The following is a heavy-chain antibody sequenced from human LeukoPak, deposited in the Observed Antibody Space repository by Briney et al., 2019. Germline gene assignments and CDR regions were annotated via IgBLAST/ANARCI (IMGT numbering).Heavy chain of an antibody. J-gene: IGHJ5*02. V-gene: IGHV4-31*03. CDR3: ARDPCSGGSCYSGS. D-gene: IGHD2-15*01. CDR2: IYYSGST. CDR1: GGSISSGGYY. Sequence: SETLFLTCTVSGGSISSGGYYWSWIRQHPGKGLEWIGYIYYSGSTYYNPSLKSRVTISVDTSKNQFSLKLSSVTAADTAVYYCARDPCSGGSCYSGSWGQGTLVTVSS.